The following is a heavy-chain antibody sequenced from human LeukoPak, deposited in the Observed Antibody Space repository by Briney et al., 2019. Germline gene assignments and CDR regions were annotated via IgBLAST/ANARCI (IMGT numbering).Heavy chain of an antibody. V-gene: IGHV3-23*01. CDR2: ISGSGGST. Sequence: GGSLRLSCAASGFTFSSYAMGWVRQAPGKGLEWVSTISGSGGSTYYADSVKGRFTISRDNAKNSLYLQMNSLRAEDTAVYYCARDPIAVAGMEYFDYWGQGTLVTVSS. J-gene: IGHJ4*02. CDR3: ARDPIAVAGMEYFDY. CDR1: GFTFSSYA. D-gene: IGHD6-19*01.